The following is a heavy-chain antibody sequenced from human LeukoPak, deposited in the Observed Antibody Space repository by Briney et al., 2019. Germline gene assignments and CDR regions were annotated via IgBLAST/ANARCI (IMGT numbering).Heavy chain of an antibody. Sequence: SQTLSLTCAISGDSVSSNNAAWNWIRQSPSRGLEWLGRTYYRSKWYSDYAVSVKSRMTINPDTSKNQFSLQLNSVTPEDTAVYYCAGTRYCSSASCQTTAPWGQGTLVTVSS. V-gene: IGHV6-1*01. D-gene: IGHD2-2*01. CDR3: AGTRYCSSASCQTTAP. CDR1: GDSVSSNNAA. CDR2: TYYRSKWYS. J-gene: IGHJ5*02.